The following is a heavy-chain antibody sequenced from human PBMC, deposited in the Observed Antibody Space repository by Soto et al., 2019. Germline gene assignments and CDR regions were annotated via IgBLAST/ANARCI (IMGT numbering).Heavy chain of an antibody. J-gene: IGHJ4*02. CDR1: GGSVSRGSYY. CDR2: ILDSGTT. V-gene: IGHV4-61*01. D-gene: IGHD6-13*01. CDR3: ARQRVLPAQYYFDS. Sequence: SETLSLTCFVSGGSVSRGSYYWTWIRQPPGKGLEWIGYILDSGTTDYNPSLKSRVTMSVDTSKNQFSLNLRSVTAVDTAVYYCARQRVLPAQYYFDSWGQGGVVTVSS.